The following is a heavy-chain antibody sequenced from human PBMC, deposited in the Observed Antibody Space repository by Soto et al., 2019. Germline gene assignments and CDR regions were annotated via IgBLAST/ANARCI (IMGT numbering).Heavy chain of an antibody. V-gene: IGHV3-33*06. J-gene: IGHJ4*02. Sequence: GGSLRLSCAASGFTFSRQAMHWVRQAPGRGLEWVAVIWYHGVDKYYADSVKGRFTISRDNSKNTLYLQMNSLRAEDTAVYYCAKIGYYDILTGYYTPFFDYWGQGTLVTVSS. CDR3: AKIGYYDILTGYYTPFFDY. CDR1: GFTFSRQA. CDR2: IWYHGVDK. D-gene: IGHD3-9*01.